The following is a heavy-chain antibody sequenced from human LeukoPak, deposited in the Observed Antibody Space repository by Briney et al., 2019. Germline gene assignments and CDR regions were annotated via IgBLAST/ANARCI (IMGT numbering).Heavy chain of an antibody. CDR1: GDSISSGGYY. CDR2: IYYTGTT. D-gene: IGHD6-6*01. J-gene: IGHJ4*02. V-gene: IGHV4-31*03. Sequence: SETLSLTCTVSGDSISSGGYYWSWIRQHPGKGLEWIGCIYYTGTTYYNTSLQSRVTISVDTSKNQFSLKVTSVTAADTAVYFCAREHSSSSSRDFGYWGQGTLVTVSS. CDR3: AREHSSSSSRDFGY.